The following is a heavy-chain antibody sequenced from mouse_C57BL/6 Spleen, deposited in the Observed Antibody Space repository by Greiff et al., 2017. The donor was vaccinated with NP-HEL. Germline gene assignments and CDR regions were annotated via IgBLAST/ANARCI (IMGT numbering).Heavy chain of an antibody. CDR2: IDPSDSET. CDR1: GYTFTSYW. Sequence: VQLQQSGAELVRPGSSVKLSCKASGYTFTSYWMHWVKQRPIQGLEWIGNIDPSDSETHYNQKFKDKATLTVDKSSSTAYRQLSSLTSEDSAVYYCARDRYYEGYYAMDYWGQGTSGTVSS. D-gene: IGHD2-12*01. J-gene: IGHJ4*01. V-gene: IGHV1-52*01. CDR3: ARDRYYEGYYAMDY.